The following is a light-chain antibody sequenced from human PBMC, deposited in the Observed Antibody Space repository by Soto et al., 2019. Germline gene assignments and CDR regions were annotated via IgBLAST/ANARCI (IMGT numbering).Light chain of an antibody. V-gene: IGLV2-8*01. J-gene: IGLJ1*01. Sequence: QTVLAQPPSASGSFGQSVTISCTGTSSDVGGSNLVSWYQQHPGKAPKLLIFEVNKRPSGVPDRFSGSKSGNTASLTVSGLQAEDEGDYYCSSYAGNTYPYVFGAGTKVTVL. CDR3: SSYAGNTYPYV. CDR2: EVN. CDR1: SSDVGGSNL.